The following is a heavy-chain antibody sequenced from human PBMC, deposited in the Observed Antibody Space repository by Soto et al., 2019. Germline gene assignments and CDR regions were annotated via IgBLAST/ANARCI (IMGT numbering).Heavy chain of an antibody. CDR1: GYTLTELS. J-gene: IGHJ6*03. CDR3: ATMGILRYLDWCPNTPYYYYYMDV. V-gene: IGHV1-24*01. Sequence: QVQLVQSGAEVKKPGASVKVSCKVSGYTLTELSMHWVRQAPGKGLEWMGGFDPEDGETIYAQKFQGIVTMTEDTSTDTAYMEMSSLRSEDTAVYDCATMGILRYLDWCPNTPYYYYYMDVWGKGTTVTFSS. CDR2: FDPEDGET. D-gene: IGHD3-9*01.